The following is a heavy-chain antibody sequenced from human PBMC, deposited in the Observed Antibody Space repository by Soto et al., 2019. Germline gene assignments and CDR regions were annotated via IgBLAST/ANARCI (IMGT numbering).Heavy chain of an antibody. D-gene: IGHD6-13*01. CDR2: INAGNGNT. CDR3: ARNPGYCRSWYTGGDY. J-gene: IGHJ4*02. CDR1: GYTFTSYA. Sequence: QVQLVQSGAEVKKPGASVKVSCKASGYTFTSYAMPWVRQAPGQRLEWMGWINAGNGNTKYSQKFHGRVTITRDTIPNPAHQELSRLRSENKAEYCCARNPGYCRSWYTGGDYWGQGTLVTVSS. V-gene: IGHV1-3*01.